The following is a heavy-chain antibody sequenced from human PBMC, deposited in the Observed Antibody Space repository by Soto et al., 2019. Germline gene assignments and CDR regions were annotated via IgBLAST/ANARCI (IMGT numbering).Heavy chain of an antibody. CDR3: ARVSGLWTAELGFDY. D-gene: IGHD2-21*01. V-gene: IGHV3-33*01. CDR1: GFTFSSYG. Sequence: QVQLVESGGGVVQPGRSLRLSCAASGFTFSSYGIHWVRQAPGNGLEWVAAIWDDGGNKYYTDSVKGRFTISRDNSKNTVYLQLNNLRAEDTAVYYCARVSGLWTAELGFDYWGQGTLVIVSS. CDR2: IWDDGGNK. J-gene: IGHJ4*02.